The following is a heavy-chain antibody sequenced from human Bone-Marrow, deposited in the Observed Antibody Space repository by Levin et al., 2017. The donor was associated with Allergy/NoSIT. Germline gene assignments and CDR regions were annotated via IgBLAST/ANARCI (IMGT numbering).Heavy chain of an antibody. CDR1: GGSIYRSSYY. D-gene: IGHD6-19*01. J-gene: IGHJ4*02. V-gene: IGHV4-39*07. CDR3: ARGARKDVAVAGELDY. Sequence: SETLSLTCTVSGGSIYRSSYYWGWIRQPPGKGLEWIGSIYYSGTTYYNPSLKSRVTISVDTSKNQFSLKLSSVTAADTAVYYCARGARKDVAVAGELDYWGQGTLVTVSS. CDR2: IYYSGTT.